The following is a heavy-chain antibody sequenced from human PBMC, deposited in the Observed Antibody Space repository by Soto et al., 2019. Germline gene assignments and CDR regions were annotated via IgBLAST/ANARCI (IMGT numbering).Heavy chain of an antibody. Sequence: PGGSLRLSCAASGFTFSTYAMSWVRQAPGKGLEWVSDISGSGDRTYDADSVKGRFTMSRDNSKNTLYLQMNSLRVEDTAIYYCAKDRCSTTSCFFEYWGQGSLVTVSS. V-gene: IGHV3-23*01. CDR2: ISGSGDRT. CDR1: GFTFSTYA. J-gene: IGHJ4*02. D-gene: IGHD2-2*01. CDR3: AKDRCSTTSCFFEY.